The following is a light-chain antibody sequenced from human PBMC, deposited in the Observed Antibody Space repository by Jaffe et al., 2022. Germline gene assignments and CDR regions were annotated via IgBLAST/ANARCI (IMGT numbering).Light chain of an antibody. Sequence: QSALTQPASVSGSPGQSITISCTGTSGDVGGYNLVSWYQQHPGKAPKLMIFDVTERPSGVSSRFSGSKSGNTASLTISGLQAEDEADYYCCSFAGPIMLYVFGTGTEVTVL. CDR2: DVT. CDR1: SGDVGGYNL. V-gene: IGLV2-23*02. CDR3: CSFAGPIMLYV. J-gene: IGLJ1*01.